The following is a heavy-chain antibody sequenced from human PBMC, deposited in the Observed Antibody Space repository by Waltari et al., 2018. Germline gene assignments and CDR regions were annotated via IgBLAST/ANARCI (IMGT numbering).Heavy chain of an antibody. D-gene: IGHD1-26*01. Sequence: EVQLVESGGGLIQPGGSLRLSCAASGFTVSSNYMSWVRQAPGKGLEWVSVIYSGGSTYYAGSGKGRFTISRDNSKNTLYLQMNSLRAEDTAVYYCARVGVYSGSYWGSWYFDLWGRGTLVTVSS. CDR1: GFTVSSNY. CDR2: IYSGGST. J-gene: IGHJ2*01. CDR3: ARVGVYSGSYWGSWYFDL. V-gene: IGHV3-53*01.